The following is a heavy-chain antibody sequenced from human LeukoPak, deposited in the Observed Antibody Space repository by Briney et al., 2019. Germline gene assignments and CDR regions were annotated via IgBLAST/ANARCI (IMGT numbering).Heavy chain of an antibody. CDR2: ISNDSVDK. Sequence: GGSLRLSCVVSGFRFSDYYMSWVRQAPGKGLEWVSYISNDSVDKYYVDSVRGRFTISRDNAKKSMYLQMSGLRVEDTAVYYCARRDWVSGAVRAFDIWGQGTMVTVSS. CDR1: GFRFSDYY. CDR3: ARRDWVSGAVRAFDI. V-gene: IGHV3-11*04. J-gene: IGHJ3*02. D-gene: IGHD3-3*01.